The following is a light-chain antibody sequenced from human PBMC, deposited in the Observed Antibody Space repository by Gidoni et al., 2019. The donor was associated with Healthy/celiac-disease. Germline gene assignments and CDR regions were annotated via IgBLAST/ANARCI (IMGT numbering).Light chain of an antibody. V-gene: IGKV3-20*01. Sequence: EIVLTQSPGTLSLSPGERATLSCRASQSVRSSYLAWYQQKPGQAPRLLIYGASSRATGIPDRFSGSGSGTDFTLTISRLEPEDFAVYYCQQEWTFGQGTKVEIK. CDR3: QQEWT. CDR1: QSVRSSY. CDR2: GAS. J-gene: IGKJ1*01.